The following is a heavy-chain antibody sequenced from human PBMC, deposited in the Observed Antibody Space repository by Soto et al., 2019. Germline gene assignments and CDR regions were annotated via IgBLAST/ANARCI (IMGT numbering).Heavy chain of an antibody. V-gene: IGHV4-31*03. CDR2: IYYSGST. Sequence: NPSETLSLTCTVSGGSISSGGYYWSWIRQHPGKGLEWIGYIYYSGSTYYNPSLESRVTISVDTSKNQFSLKLSSVTAADTAVYYCARGELRFLEWSHWGFDPWGQGTLVTVSS. CDR3: ARGELRFLEWSHWGFDP. J-gene: IGHJ5*02. CDR1: GGSISSGGYY. D-gene: IGHD3-3*01.